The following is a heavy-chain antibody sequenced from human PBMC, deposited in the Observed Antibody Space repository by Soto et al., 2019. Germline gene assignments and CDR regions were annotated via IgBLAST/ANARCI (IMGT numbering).Heavy chain of an antibody. D-gene: IGHD3-10*01. CDR2: ISGSGSST. V-gene: IGHV3-23*01. Sequence: GGSLRLSCAASGFTFRSYAISWVRQAPGKGLEWVSGISGSGSSTYYADSVKGRFTISRDNSKNTLYLQMNSLRAEDTAVYYCAKVWYGSGTYRYFDYWGQGTLVTVSS. CDR1: GFTFRSYA. J-gene: IGHJ4*02. CDR3: AKVWYGSGTYRYFDY.